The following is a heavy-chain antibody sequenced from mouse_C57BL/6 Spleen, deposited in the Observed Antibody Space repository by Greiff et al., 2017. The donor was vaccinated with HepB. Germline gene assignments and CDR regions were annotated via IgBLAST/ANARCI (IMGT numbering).Heavy chain of an antibody. CDR2: IYPGDGDT. J-gene: IGHJ1*03. CDR3: ARAYYGSSPWYFDV. CDR1: GYAFSSYW. V-gene: IGHV1-80*01. D-gene: IGHD1-1*01. Sequence: QVQLQQSGAELVKPGASVKISCKASGYAFSSYWMNWVKQRPGKGLEWIGQIYPGDGDTNYNGKFKGKATLTADKSSSTAYMQLSSLTSEDSAVYFCARAYYGSSPWYFDVWGTGTTVTVSS.